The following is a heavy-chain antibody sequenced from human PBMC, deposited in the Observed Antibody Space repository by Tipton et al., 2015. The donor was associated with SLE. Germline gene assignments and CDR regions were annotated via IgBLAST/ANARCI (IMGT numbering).Heavy chain of an antibody. D-gene: IGHD2-2*01. CDR3: ATGVVVPVAWDAFDI. V-gene: IGHV3-33*01. J-gene: IGHJ3*02. Sequence: SLRLSCVASGFHFSSYGMHWVRQAPGKGLEWMAVIWYDGSNRYYADSVKGRFTISRDDSKNTLHLQVNSLRAEDAAVYYCATGVVVPVAWDAFDIWGQGTRVTVSS. CDR2: IWYDGSNR. CDR1: GFHFSSYG.